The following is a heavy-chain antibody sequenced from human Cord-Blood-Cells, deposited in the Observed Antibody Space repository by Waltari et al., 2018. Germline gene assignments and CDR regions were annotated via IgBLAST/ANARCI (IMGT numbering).Heavy chain of an antibody. D-gene: IGHD3-10*01. V-gene: IGHV4-39*01. J-gene: IGHJ3*02. CDR3: ARRGDLHAFDI. Sequence: QLQLQESGPGLVKPSETLSLTCTVSGGSISSSSYYWGWIRQPPGKGLEWIGSIYYSGCIYYDPSLKSRVTMSVDTSTNQFSLKLSSVTAAYTAVYYCARRGDLHAFDIWGQGTMVTVSS. CDR2: IYYSGCI. CDR1: GGSISSSSYY.